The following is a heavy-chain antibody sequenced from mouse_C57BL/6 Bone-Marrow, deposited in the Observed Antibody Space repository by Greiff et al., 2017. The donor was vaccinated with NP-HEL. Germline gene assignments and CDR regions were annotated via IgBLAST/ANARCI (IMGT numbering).Heavy chain of an antibody. CDR2: IRSKSNNYAT. Sequence: EVQLVESGGGLVQPKGSLKLSCAASGFSFNTYAMNWVRQAPGKGLEWVARIRSKSNNYATYYADSVKDRFTISRDDSESMLYLQMNNLKTEDAAMYYCVRHKITTVGYFDVWGTGTTVTVSS. CDR3: VRHKITTVGYFDV. V-gene: IGHV10-1*01. CDR1: GFSFNTYA. J-gene: IGHJ1*03. D-gene: IGHD1-1*01.